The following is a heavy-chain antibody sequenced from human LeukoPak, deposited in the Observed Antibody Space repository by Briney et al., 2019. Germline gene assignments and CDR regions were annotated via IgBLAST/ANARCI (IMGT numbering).Heavy chain of an antibody. V-gene: IGHV1-69*13. CDR2: IIPIFGTA. CDR3: ACSEGNIAARSDY. CDR1: GGTFSSYG. J-gene: IGHJ4*02. Sequence: SVKVSCKTSGGTFSSYGISWVRQAPGQGLEWMGGIIPIFGTANYAQRFQGRVTITADESTSTAYMELSSLRSEDTAVYYYACSEGNIAARSDYWGQGTLVTVSS. D-gene: IGHD6-6*01.